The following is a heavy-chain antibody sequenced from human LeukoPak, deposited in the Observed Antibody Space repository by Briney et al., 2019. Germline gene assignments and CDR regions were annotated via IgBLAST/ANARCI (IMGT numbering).Heavy chain of an antibody. Sequence: GGSLRLSCAASGFTFSSYSMNWVRQAPGKGLEWVSSISSSSSYIYYADSVKGRFTISRDNAKNSLYLQMDSLRAEDTAVYYCARANDFTYYYDSSGTGYFDYWGQGTLVTVSS. CDR3: ARANDFTYYYDSSGTGYFDY. J-gene: IGHJ4*02. CDR1: GFTFSSYS. CDR2: ISSSSSYI. D-gene: IGHD3-22*01. V-gene: IGHV3-21*01.